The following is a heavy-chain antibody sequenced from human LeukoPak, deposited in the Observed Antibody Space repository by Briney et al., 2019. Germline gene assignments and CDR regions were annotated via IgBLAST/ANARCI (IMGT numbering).Heavy chain of an antibody. CDR1: GFTFSSYA. CDR3: AREGCSSTSCYEEDPDYYYYYGMDV. V-gene: IGHV3-30*04. Sequence: GGSLRLSCAASGFTFSSYAMHWVRQAPGEGLEWVAVISYDGSHKNYADSVKGRFTISRDNSKNTVYLQMNSLRPEDTAVYYCAREGCSSTSCYEEDPDYYYYYGMDVWGKGTTVTVSS. J-gene: IGHJ6*04. CDR2: ISYDGSHK. D-gene: IGHD2-2*01.